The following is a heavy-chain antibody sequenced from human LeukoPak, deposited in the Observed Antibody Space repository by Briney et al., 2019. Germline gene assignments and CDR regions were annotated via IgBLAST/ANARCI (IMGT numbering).Heavy chain of an antibody. Sequence: ASVKVSCTASGGTFSSYAISWVRQAPGQGLEWMGGIIPIFGTANYAQKFQGRVTITADESTSTAYMELSSLRSEDTAVYYCARAPRGYSGYERYYYYYMDVWGKGTTVTISS. CDR1: GGTFSSYA. J-gene: IGHJ6*03. CDR2: IIPIFGTA. V-gene: IGHV1-69*13. CDR3: ARAPRGYSGYERYYYYYMDV. D-gene: IGHD5-12*01.